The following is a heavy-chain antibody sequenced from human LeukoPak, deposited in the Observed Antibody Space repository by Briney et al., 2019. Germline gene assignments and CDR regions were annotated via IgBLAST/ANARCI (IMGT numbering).Heavy chain of an antibody. CDR1: GGFISSSTYF. J-gene: IGHJ4*02. D-gene: IGHD3-10*01. CDR2: IYTSGST. V-gene: IGHV4-61*02. CDR3: ARDNYGSGTSLSAPFDY. Sequence: SQTLSLTCTVSGGFISSSTYFWSWIRQPAGKGVEWFGRIYTSGSTKYNPSLKSRVTISVDTSKNQFSLKLNSVTAADTAVYYCARDNYGSGTSLSAPFDYWGQGTLVTVSS.